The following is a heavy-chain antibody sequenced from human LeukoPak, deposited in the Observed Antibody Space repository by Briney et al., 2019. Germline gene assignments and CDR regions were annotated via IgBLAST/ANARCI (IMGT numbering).Heavy chain of an antibody. CDR3: ARRLLALRLGEDDDYFDN. D-gene: IGHD3-16*01. CDR1: GGSISSSSYY. J-gene: IGHJ4*02. Sequence: SETLSLTCTVSGGSISSSSYYWGWIRQPPGKGLEWIGEINHSGSTNYNPSLKSRVTISVDTSKNQFSLKLSSVTAADTAVYYCARRLLALRLGEDDDYFDNWGQGTLVTVSS. V-gene: IGHV4-39*07. CDR2: INHSGST.